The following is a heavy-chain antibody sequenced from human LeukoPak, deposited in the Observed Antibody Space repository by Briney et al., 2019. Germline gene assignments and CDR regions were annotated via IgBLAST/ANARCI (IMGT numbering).Heavy chain of an antibody. CDR1: GYTFTDHY. D-gene: IGHD6-19*01. Sequence: ASVKVSCKASGYTFTDHYMHWVRQAPGQGLEWMGWINPNGGGTNYAQRFQGRVSMTRDTSISTAYMELSRLRSDDTAVYHCASTLYSSGWYPDYWGQGTLVTVSS. J-gene: IGHJ4*02. CDR3: ASTLYSSGWYPDY. CDR2: INPNGGGT. V-gene: IGHV1-2*02.